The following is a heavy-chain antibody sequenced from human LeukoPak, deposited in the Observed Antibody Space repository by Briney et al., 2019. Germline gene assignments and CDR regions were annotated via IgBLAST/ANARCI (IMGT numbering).Heavy chain of an antibody. V-gene: IGHV4-31*03. J-gene: IGHJ5*02. Sequence: SETLSLTCTVSGCSISSGGYYWSWIRQRPGKGLEWIGYIYYSGSTYYNPSLKSRVTISVDTSKNQFSLKLSSVTAADTAVYYCANSNYEAVFDPWGQGTLVTVSS. D-gene: IGHD4-11*01. CDR3: ANSNYEAVFDP. CDR1: GCSISSGGYY. CDR2: IYYSGST.